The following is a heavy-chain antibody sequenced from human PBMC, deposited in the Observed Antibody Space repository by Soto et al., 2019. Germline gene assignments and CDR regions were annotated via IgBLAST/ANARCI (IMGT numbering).Heavy chain of an antibody. D-gene: IGHD4-17*01. Sequence: PGGSLRLSCAASGFTFSSYGMHWVRQAPGKGLEWVAVISYDGSNKYYAYSVKGRFTISRDNSKNTLYLQMNSLRAEDTAVYYCATNYGDSPTGYWGQGTLVTVSS. CDR1: GFTFSSYG. V-gene: IGHV3-30*03. CDR2: ISYDGSNK. J-gene: IGHJ4*02. CDR3: ATNYGDSPTGY.